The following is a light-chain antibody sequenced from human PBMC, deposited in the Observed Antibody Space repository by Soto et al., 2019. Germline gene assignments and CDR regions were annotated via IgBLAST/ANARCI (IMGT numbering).Light chain of an antibody. CDR2: DAS. CDR1: QSVGSW. Sequence: DIQMTQSPSTLSASVGDRVTISCRASQSVGSWLAWYQQKPGKAPKFLIYDASTLESGVPSRFSGSGSGTEFTLTISSLQPDDFATYSCQQYDNYPLTVGGGTKVEI. J-gene: IGKJ4*01. CDR3: QQYDNYPLT. V-gene: IGKV1-5*01.